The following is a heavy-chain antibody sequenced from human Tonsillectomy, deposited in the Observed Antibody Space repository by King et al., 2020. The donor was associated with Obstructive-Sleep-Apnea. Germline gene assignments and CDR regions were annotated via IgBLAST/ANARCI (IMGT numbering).Heavy chain of an antibody. CDR1: GYSLTSYA. D-gene: IGHD6-13*01. Sequence: QLVQSCSELKTPGASVKVACKASGYSLTSYAINWVRQAPGQGLEWIGRINTNPGNPTYAQGFTERFVFSLDTSGSTAYLQFSSLKAEDTAVYYCARMVYSSSWYRFFDSWGQGTLVTVSS. V-gene: IGHV7-4-1*02. CDR3: ARMVYSSSWYRFFDS. CDR2: INTNPGNP. J-gene: IGHJ4*02.